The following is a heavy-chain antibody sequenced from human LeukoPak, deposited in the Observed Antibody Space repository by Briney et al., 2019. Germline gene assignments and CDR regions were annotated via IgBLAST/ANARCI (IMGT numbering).Heavy chain of an antibody. V-gene: IGHV4-59*01. Sequence: SETLSLTCTVSGGSISSYYWSWIRQPPGKGLEWIGYIYYSGSTNYNPSLKSRVTISVDTSKNQFSLKLSSVTAADTAVYYCARGYYDFWSGYPNYYYYYYYMDVWGKGTTVTVSS. CDR2: IYYSGST. D-gene: IGHD3-3*01. CDR1: GGSISSYY. J-gene: IGHJ6*03. CDR3: ARGYYDFWSGYPNYYYYYYYMDV.